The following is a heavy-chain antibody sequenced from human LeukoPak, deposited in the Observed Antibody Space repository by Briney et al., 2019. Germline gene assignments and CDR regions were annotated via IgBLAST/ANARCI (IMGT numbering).Heavy chain of an antibody. CDR3: ARCSSGGCFFDF. J-gene: IGHJ4*02. Sequence: SVKVSCKASGGTFSGYVISWVRQAPGQGLEWMGGIIPMLNKANYAQKFQGRVTVTTDESTSTANMELRSLRSEGTAIYYCARCSSGGCFFDFWAQGTLVTVSS. CDR1: GGTFSGYV. D-gene: IGHD2-15*01. CDR2: IIPMLNKA. V-gene: IGHV1-69*05.